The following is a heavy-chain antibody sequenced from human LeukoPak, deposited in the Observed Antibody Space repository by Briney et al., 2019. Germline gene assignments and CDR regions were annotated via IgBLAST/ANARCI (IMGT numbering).Heavy chain of an antibody. D-gene: IGHD3-10*01. CDR3: ARGNRPYGEHEAFDI. V-gene: IGHV4-34*01. Sequence: SETLSLTCAVYDESFSGYYCSWISQPPRKGLEWIGEIDHSGSTNYNPSLQSRVTISVDTSKNQFSLKVSSESAADTAVYYCARGNRPYGEHEAFDIWGHGTTVTVSS. CDR2: IDHSGST. CDR1: DESFSGYY. J-gene: IGHJ3*02.